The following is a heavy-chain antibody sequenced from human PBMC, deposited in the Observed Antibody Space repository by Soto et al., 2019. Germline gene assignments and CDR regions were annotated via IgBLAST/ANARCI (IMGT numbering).Heavy chain of an antibody. V-gene: IGHV3-23*01. CDR1: GGSISSSSYY. Sequence: PSETLSLTYTVSGGSISSSSYYWGWVRQAPGKGLEWVSDIIDSGASTYYADSVKGRFTISRDNSKSTLYLQMNSLRAEDTALYYCAKGRSYYYYYGVDVWGQGTAVTVSS. CDR2: IIDSGAST. CDR3: AKGRSYYYYYGVDV. J-gene: IGHJ6*02.